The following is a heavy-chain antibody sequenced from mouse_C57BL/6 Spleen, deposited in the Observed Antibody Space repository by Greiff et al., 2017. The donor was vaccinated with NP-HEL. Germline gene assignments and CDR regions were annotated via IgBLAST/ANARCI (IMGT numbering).Heavy chain of an antibody. D-gene: IGHD2-2*01. V-gene: IGHV1-50*01. CDR3: ARAGEPRVTTGFRFAY. Sequence: QVQLQQPGAELVKPGASVKLSCKASGYTFTSYWMQWVKQRPGQGLEWIGESDPSDSYTNYNQKFKGKATLTVDKSSSTAYMQLSSLTSEDSAVYYCARAGEPRVTTGFRFAYWGQGTLVTVSA. CDR1: GYTFTSYW. J-gene: IGHJ3*01. CDR2: SDPSDSYT.